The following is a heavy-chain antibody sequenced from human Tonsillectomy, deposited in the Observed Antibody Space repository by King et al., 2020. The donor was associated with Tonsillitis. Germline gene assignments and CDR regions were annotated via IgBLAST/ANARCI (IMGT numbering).Heavy chain of an antibody. J-gene: IGHJ3*02. Sequence: VQLVESGGGLVQPGKSLRLFCAASGFTFNSYAMTWVRQAPGKGLEWVSSISASGSTTYYADSVKGRFTISRDNAKNTLFLQMNSLTAEDTALYYCAKSIGGSGTFDGFDIGGQGTMVTVSS. CDR2: ISASGSTT. CDR3: AKSIGGSGTFDGFDI. CDR1: GFTFNSYA. D-gene: IGHD3-10*01. V-gene: IGHV3-23*04.